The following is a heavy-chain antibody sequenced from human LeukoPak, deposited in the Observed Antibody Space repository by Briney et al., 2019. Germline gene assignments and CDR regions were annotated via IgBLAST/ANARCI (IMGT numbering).Heavy chain of an antibody. V-gene: IGHV4-34*09. Sequence: SETLSLTCAVYGGSFSGYYWSWIRQPPGKGLEWIGEINHSGSTNYNPSLKSRVTISVDTPKNHFSLKLSSVTAADTAVYYCASSSYNSGSYYFFYWGQGTLVTVSS. CDR3: ASSSYNSGSYYFFY. D-gene: IGHD3-10*01. CDR1: GGSFSGYY. CDR2: INHSGST. J-gene: IGHJ4*02.